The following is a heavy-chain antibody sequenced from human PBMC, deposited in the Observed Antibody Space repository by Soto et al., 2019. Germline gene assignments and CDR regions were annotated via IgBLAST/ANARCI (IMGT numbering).Heavy chain of an antibody. J-gene: IGHJ4*02. CDR2: VYSTGST. CDR3: AREGMGFGY. D-gene: IGHD1-26*01. V-gene: IGHV3-53*01. Sequence: QLVESGGGLIQPGGSLRLSCAASGFTVSSYYMSWVRQAPGKGLEWVSVVYSTGSTYYADSVKGRFTISRDISKNMIYLQMDSLRAEDTAVYYCAREGMGFGYWGQGTLVTVSS. CDR1: GFTVSSYY.